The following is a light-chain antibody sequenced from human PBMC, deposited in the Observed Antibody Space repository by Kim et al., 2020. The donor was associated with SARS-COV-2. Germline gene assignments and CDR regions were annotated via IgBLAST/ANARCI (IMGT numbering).Light chain of an antibody. CDR1: QSVLYSSNNKNY. J-gene: IGKJ4*01. Sequence: DIVMTQSPDSLAVSLGERATIHCKSSQSVLYSSNNKNYLAWYQQKPGQPPKLLIYWASTRESGVPDRFSGSGSGTDFTLTISSLQAEDVAVYYCQQYYSTLLTFGGGTKVDIK. CDR2: WAS. V-gene: IGKV4-1*01. CDR3: QQYYSTLLT.